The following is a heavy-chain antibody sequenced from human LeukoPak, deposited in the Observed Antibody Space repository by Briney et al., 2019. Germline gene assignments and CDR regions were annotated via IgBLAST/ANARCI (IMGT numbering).Heavy chain of an antibody. V-gene: IGHV1-2*02. CDR2: INPNSGGT. CDR1: GGTFSSYA. CDR3: ARVRHFYGDYFDY. D-gene: IGHD4-17*01. Sequence: ASVKVSCKASGGTFSSYAISWVRQAPGQGLEWMGWINPNSGGTNYAQKFQGRVTMTRDTSISTAYMELSRLRSDDTAVYYCARVRHFYGDYFDYWGQGTLIAVSS. J-gene: IGHJ4*02.